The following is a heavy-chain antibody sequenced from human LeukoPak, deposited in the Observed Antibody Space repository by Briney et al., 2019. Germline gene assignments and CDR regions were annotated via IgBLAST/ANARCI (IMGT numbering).Heavy chain of an antibody. CDR3: ARVRGDYGDYDYYFDY. V-gene: IGHV4-4*02. CDR1: GGSISSSHW. CDR2: IYHSGSS. Sequence: SGTLSLTCTVSGGSISSSHWWSWVRQPPGRGLEWIGEIYHSGSSNYNPSLKSRVTISLDKSKNQFSLKLTSVTAADTAVYYCARVRGDYGDYDYYFDYWGQGTLVTVSS. J-gene: IGHJ4*02. D-gene: IGHD4-17*01.